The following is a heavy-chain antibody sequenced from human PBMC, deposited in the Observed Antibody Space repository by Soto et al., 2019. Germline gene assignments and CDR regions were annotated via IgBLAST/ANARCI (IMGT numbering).Heavy chain of an antibody. Sequence: GRSQILSCAAAGLNFSGFARIWVRQDQGKGLEWVSAISGSGGSTYYADSVKGRFTISRDNSKNTLYLQMNSLRAEDTAVYYCAKEDITIIVVVITKAAAFDICGQGTMVTVSS. D-gene: IGHD3-22*01. J-gene: IGHJ3*02. CDR1: GLNFSGFA. CDR3: AKEDITIIVVVITKAAAFDI. CDR2: ISGSGGST. V-gene: IGHV3-23*01.